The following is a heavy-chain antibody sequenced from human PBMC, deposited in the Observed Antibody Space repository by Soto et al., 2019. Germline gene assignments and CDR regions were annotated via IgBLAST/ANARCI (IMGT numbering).Heavy chain of an antibody. CDR3: ARGCSPAVPIQITFDY. CDR1: GGSITSDNYY. J-gene: IGHJ4*02. V-gene: IGHV4-31*03. Sequence: KPSETLSLPCTVSGGSITSDNYYWTWIRHTPGKGLEWIGYIYYIGSAYYNPSLKSRTVISAATSGIQFFLTLTSVTAADTSFYYCARGCSPAVPIQITFDYWGQGALVTVSS. CDR2: IYYIGSA. D-gene: IGHD2-15*01.